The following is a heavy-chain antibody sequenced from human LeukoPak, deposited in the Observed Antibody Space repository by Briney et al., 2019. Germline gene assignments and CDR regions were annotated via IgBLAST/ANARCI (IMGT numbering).Heavy chain of an antibody. V-gene: IGHV4-59*01. CDR3: ARVSAASFDY. Sequence: SETLSLTCTVSGGSISSYYWSWIRQPPGKGLEWIGYIYYSGSTNYNPSLKSRVTISVDTSKNQFSLKLSSVTAADTTVYYCARVSAASFDYWGQGTLVTVSS. CDR2: IYYSGST. CDR1: GGSISSYY. J-gene: IGHJ4*02. D-gene: IGHD6-13*01.